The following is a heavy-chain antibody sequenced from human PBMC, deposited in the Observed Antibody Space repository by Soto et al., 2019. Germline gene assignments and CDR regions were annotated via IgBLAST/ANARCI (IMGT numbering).Heavy chain of an antibody. CDR3: ARIRLEWLSNIIVRLDP. D-gene: IGHD3-3*01. CDR1: GFSLSNARMG. V-gene: IGHV2-26*01. CDR2: IFSNDEK. Sequence: GSGPTLVNPTETLTLTCTVSGFSLSNARMGVSWIRQPPGKALEWLAHIFSNDEKSYSTSLKSRLTISKDTSKSQVVLTMTNMDPVDTATYYCARIRLEWLSNIIVRLDPWGQGTLVTVSS. J-gene: IGHJ5*02.